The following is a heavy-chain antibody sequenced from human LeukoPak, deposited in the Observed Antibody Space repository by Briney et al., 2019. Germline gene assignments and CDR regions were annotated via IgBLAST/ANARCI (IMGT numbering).Heavy chain of an antibody. D-gene: IGHD3-10*01. CDR1: GFTFSTFA. CDR2: ISGSGGST. V-gene: IGHV3-23*01. Sequence: PGGSLRLSCAASGFTFSTFAMHWVRLSPGKGLEWVSAISGSGGSTYYADSAKGRFTISRDSSKDTLNLQMNSLRAEDTAVYYCAMDPGSGVRGWFDPWGQGTLVTVSS. J-gene: IGHJ5*02. CDR3: AMDPGSGVRGWFDP.